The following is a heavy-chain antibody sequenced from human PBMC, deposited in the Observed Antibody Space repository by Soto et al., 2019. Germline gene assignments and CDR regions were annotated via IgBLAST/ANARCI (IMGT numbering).Heavy chain of an antibody. D-gene: IGHD3-3*01. CDR3: AREYYDFWSGEYHNGLDV. Sequence: SETLSLTCGVSGYSISSGYFWVWIRQPPGKGLEWMGSIYYTGSTYYNPSLLTRITISVDTSKNQFSLKLSSVTAADTALYYCAREYYDFWSGEYHNGLDVWGPGTTVTVSS. CDR2: IYYTGST. V-gene: IGHV4-38-2*02. J-gene: IGHJ6*02. CDR1: GYSISSGYF.